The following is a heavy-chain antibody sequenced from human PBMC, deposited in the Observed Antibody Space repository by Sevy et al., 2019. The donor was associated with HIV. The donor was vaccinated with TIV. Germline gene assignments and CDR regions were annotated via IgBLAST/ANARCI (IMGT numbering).Heavy chain of an antibody. J-gene: IGHJ4*02. CDR1: GFTVSSNY. CDR2: IYSGGST. D-gene: IGHD1-20*01. V-gene: IGHV3-53*01. Sequence: GGSLRLSCAASGFTVSSNYMSWVRQAPGTGLEWVSVIYSGGSTYYADSVKGRFTISRDNSKNTLYLQMNSLRAEDTAVYYCALTGTNEYYFDYWGQGTLVTVSS. CDR3: ALTGTNEYYFDY.